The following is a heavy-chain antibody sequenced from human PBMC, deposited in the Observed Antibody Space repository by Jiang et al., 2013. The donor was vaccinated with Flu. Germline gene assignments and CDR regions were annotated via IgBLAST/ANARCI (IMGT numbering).Heavy chain of an antibody. CDR2: IIPILGIA. CDR3: ARDSYGDLGADY. CDR1: GGTFSSYT. Sequence: SGAEVKKPGSSVKVSCKASGGTFSSYTISWVRQAPGQGLEWMGRIIPILGIANYAQKFQGRVTITADKSTSTAYMELSSLRSEDTAVYYCARDSYGDLGADYWGQGTLVTVSS. V-gene: IGHV1-69*04. D-gene: IGHD4-17*01. J-gene: IGHJ4*02.